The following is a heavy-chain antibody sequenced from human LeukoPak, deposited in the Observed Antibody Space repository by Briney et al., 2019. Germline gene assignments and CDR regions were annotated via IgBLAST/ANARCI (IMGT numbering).Heavy chain of an antibody. J-gene: IGHJ4*02. CDR2: INPSGGST. CDR3: ARGGYEIPSSDY. CDR1: GYTFTSYC. D-gene: IGHD2-15*01. Sequence: GASVKVSCKASGYTFTSYCMHWVRQAPGQGLEWMGIINPSGGSTSYAQKFQGRVTMTRDTSTSTVYTELSSLRSEDTAVYYCARGGYEIPSSDYWGQGTLVTVSS. V-gene: IGHV1-46*01.